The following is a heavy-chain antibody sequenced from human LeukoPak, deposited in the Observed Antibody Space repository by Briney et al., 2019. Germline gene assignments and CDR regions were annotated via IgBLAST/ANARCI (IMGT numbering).Heavy chain of an antibody. Sequence: SETLSLTCTVSGGSISSYYWSWIRQPPGKGLEWIGYIYYSGSTNYNPSLKSRVTISVDTSKNQLSLKLSSVTAADTAVYYCARVYSSGSNWFDPWGQGTLVTVSS. CDR1: GGSISSYY. J-gene: IGHJ5*02. CDR3: ARVYSSGSNWFDP. D-gene: IGHD3-22*01. V-gene: IGHV4-59*01. CDR2: IYYSGST.